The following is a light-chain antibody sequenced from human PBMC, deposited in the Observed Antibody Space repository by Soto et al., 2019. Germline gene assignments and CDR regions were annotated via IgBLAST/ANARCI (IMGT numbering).Light chain of an antibody. CDR2: KAS. CDR1: QSISSW. Sequence: DIQMTQSPSTLSASVGDRVTITCRASQSISSWLAWYQQKPGKAPKLLIYKASSLESGVPSRFSGSGSGTEFPLTISSLQPDDFATYYCQQYSSYWTFGQGTKVE. CDR3: QQYSSYWT. V-gene: IGKV1-5*03. J-gene: IGKJ1*01.